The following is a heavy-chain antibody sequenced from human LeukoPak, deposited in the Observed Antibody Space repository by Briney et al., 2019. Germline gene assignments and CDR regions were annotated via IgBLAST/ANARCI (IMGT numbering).Heavy chain of an antibody. J-gene: IGHJ5*02. D-gene: IGHD3-9*01. Sequence: ASVKLSCRASGYTFTSYDINWVRQATGRGLEWMGWMNPNSGNAGYAQKFQGRITMTRNTSISTAYMELSSLRSEDTAVYYCARGGYYDILTATYRNSWFDPWGQGTLVTVSS. CDR3: ARGGYYDILTATYRNSWFDP. CDR1: GYTFTSYD. CDR2: MNPNSGNA. V-gene: IGHV1-8*01.